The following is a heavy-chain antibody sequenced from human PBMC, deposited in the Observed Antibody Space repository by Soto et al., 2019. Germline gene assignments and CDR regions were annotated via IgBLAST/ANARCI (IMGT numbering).Heavy chain of an antibody. CDR2: ISYDGSNK. Sequence: PVGSLRLSCAASGFTFSSYAMHWVRQAPGKGLEWVAVISYDGSNKYYADSVKGRFTISRDNSKNTLYLQMNSLRAEDTAVYYCARGDGYSSGWYDYYGMDVWGQGTTVTVSS. V-gene: IGHV3-30-3*01. CDR1: GFTFSSYA. J-gene: IGHJ6*02. CDR3: ARGDGYSSGWYDYYGMDV. D-gene: IGHD6-19*01.